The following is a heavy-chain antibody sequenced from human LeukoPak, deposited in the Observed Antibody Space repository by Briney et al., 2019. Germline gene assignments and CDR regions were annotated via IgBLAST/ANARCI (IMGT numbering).Heavy chain of an antibody. CDR1: GGTFSSYA. D-gene: IGHD2-21*02. CDR3: ARVPKCCGGDCYSDY. V-gene: IGHV1-69*04. CDR2: IIPILGIA. Sequence: ASVKVSCKASGGTFSSYAISWVRQAPGQGLEWMGRIIPILGIANYAQKFQGRVTITADKSTSTAYMELSSLRSEDTAVYYCARVPKCCGGDCYSDYWGQGTLVTVSS. J-gene: IGHJ4*02.